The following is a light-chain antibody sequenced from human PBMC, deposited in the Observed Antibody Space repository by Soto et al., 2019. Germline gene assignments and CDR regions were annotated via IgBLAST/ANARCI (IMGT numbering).Light chain of an antibody. CDR1: QSAGSN. V-gene: IGKV3-15*01. Sequence: EIVMTQSPATLSVSPGERATLSCGASQSAGSNLAWYQYKPGQAPRLLIYGASTRATGIPVRFSGSGSGTEFNLTISSLQTEDFAVYYCQQYNDWPRTFGQGTKVEI. CDR2: GAS. J-gene: IGKJ1*01. CDR3: QQYNDWPRT.